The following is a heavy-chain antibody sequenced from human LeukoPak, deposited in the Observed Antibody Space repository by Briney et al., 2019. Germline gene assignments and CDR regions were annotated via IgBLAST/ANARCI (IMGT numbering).Heavy chain of an antibody. CDR3: AREARYYDILTGYYGIYFDY. CDR2: IYYSGST. D-gene: IGHD3-9*01. J-gene: IGHJ4*02. CDR1: GGSISSSSYY. V-gene: IGHV4-39*07. Sequence: KTSETLSLTCTVSGGSISSSSYYWGWIRQPPGKGLEWIGSIYYSGSTYYNPSLKSRVTISVDTSKNQFSLKLSSVTAADTAVYYCAREARYYDILTGYYGIYFDYWGQGTLVTVSS.